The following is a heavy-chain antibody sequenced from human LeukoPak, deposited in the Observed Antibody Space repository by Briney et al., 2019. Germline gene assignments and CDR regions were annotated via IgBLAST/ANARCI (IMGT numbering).Heavy chain of an antibody. J-gene: IGHJ1*01. Sequence: PSETLSLTSTVSGGSISTYYWSWIRHPPGKGLEWIGYMYYSGSTNHNPSLKSRVTISADTSKNQFSLKLTSVTAADTAVYYCARSPPPNTYYYDSSGYYFQYWGQGTLVTVSS. D-gene: IGHD3-22*01. CDR2: MYYSGST. V-gene: IGHV4-59*01. CDR1: GGSISTYY. CDR3: ARSPPPNTYYYDSSGYYFQY.